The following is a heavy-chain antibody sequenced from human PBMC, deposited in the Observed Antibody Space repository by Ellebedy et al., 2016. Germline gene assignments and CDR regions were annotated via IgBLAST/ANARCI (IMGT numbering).Heavy chain of an antibody. CDR3: ARDGVQGGAFDI. D-gene: IGHD2-15*01. CDR1: GYTFTGYY. CDR2: INPNSGGT. V-gene: IGHV1-2*02. J-gene: IGHJ3*02. Sequence: ASVKVSXKASGYTFTGYYMHWVRQAPGQRLEWMGWINPNSGGTNYAQKFQGRVTMTRDTSISTAYMELYRLRSDDTAVYYCARDGVQGGAFDIWGQGTMVTVSS.